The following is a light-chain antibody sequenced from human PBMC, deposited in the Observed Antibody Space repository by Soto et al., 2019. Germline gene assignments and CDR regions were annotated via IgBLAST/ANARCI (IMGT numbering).Light chain of an antibody. V-gene: IGLV2-14*03. CDR2: NVY. Sequence: QSVLTQPASVSGSPGQSITISCTGTSSDVGAYNFVSWHQQHPGKAPKLMIYNVYDRPSGISYRFSGSKSGNTASLTISGLQGEDEADYYCSSYAGSNTVVFGGGTKLTVL. CDR1: SSDVGAYNF. J-gene: IGLJ2*01. CDR3: SSYAGSNTVV.